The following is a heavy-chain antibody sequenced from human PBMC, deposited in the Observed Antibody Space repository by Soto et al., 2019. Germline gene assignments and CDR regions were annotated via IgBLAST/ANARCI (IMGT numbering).Heavy chain of an antibody. CDR1: GFSFNSYD. D-gene: IGHD3-22*01. J-gene: IGHJ4*02. CDR3: ARGRRKYYYDSSGYSFDY. CDR2: MNPNSGNT. V-gene: IGHV1-8*01. Sequence: VQLLESGGGLVQPGGSLGLSCAGSGFSFNSYDINWVRQATGQGLEWMGWMNPNSGNTGYAQKFQGRVTMTRNTSISTAYMELSSLRSEDTAVYYCARGRRKYYYDSSGYSFDYWGQGTLVTVYS.